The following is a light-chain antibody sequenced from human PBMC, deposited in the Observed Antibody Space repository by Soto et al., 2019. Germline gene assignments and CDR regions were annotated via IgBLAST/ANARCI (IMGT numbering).Light chain of an antibody. CDR1: QSISSW. CDR2: DAS. Sequence: DIQMTQSPSTLSASVGDRVTITCRASQSISSWLAWYQQNPGKAPKLLIYDASSLESGVPSRFSGSGSGTEFTLTISSLQPDDFATYYCQQYNSYPGTFGQGTKVDIK. V-gene: IGKV1-5*01. CDR3: QQYNSYPGT. J-gene: IGKJ1*01.